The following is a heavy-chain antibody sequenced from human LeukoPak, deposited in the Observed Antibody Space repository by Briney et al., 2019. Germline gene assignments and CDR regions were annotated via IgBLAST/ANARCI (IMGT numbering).Heavy chain of an antibody. V-gene: IGHV4-4*02. CDR2: IFHSGST. CDR3: ARFRSYDAFDI. J-gene: IGHJ3*02. Sequence: SETLSLTCAVSGGSISSSTWRSSVRQPPGKGLEWIGEIFHSGSTNYNPSLKSRVTISVDKSKNQFSLKLSSVTAADTAVYYCARFRSYDAFDIWGQGTMVTVSS. CDR1: GGSISSSTW.